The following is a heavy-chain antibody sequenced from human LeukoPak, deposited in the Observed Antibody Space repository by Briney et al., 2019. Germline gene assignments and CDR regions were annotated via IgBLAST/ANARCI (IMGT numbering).Heavy chain of an antibody. J-gene: IGHJ4*02. V-gene: IGHV4-31*03. CDR2: IYYSGST. CDR1: GGSISSGGYY. D-gene: IGHD2-15*01. Sequence: SQTLSLTCTVSGGSISSGGYYWSWIHQHPGKGLEWIGYIYYSGSTYYNPSLKSRVTISVDTSKNQFSLKLSSVTAADTAVYYCARGGHCSGGSCHYYFDYWGQGTLVTVSS. CDR3: ARGGHCSGGSCHYYFDY.